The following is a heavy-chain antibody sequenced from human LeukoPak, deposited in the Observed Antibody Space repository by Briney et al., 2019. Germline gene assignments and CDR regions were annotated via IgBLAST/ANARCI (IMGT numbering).Heavy chain of an antibody. CDR3: ARAELTGCLYYFDY. CDR2: ISYDGSNK. CDR1: GFTFSSYA. D-gene: IGHD3-9*01. J-gene: IGHJ4*02. Sequence: HPGRSLRLSCAASGFTFSSYAMHWVRQAPGKGLEWVAVISYDGSNKYYADSVKGRFTISRDNSKNTLYLQMNSLRAEGTAVYYCARAELTGCLYYFDYWGQGTLVTVSS. V-gene: IGHV3-30*04.